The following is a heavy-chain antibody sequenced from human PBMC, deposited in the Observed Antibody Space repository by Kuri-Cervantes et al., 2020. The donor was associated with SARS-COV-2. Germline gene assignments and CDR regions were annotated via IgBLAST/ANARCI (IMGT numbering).Heavy chain of an antibody. Sequence: SETLSLTCTVSGGSISSYYWSWIRQPPGKGLEWIGSIYHSGSTYYNPSLKSRVTISVDTSKNQFSLKLSSVTAADTAVYYCARVGGGYVDYWGQGTLVTVSS. CDR1: GGSISSYY. V-gene: IGHV4-59*01. J-gene: IGHJ4*02. D-gene: IGHD2-15*01. CDR2: IYHSGST. CDR3: ARVGGGYVDY.